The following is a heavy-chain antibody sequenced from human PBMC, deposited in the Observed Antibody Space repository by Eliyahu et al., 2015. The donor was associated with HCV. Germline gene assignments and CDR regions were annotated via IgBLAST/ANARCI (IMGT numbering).Heavy chain of an antibody. CDR2: IYYSGST. D-gene: IGHD3-22*01. V-gene: IGHV4-59*01. Sequence: IYYSGSTNYNPSLKSRVTISVDTSKNQFSLKLSSVTAADTAVYYCARDRLGYYYDSSGYPHYYYGMDVWGQGTTVTVSS. J-gene: IGHJ6*02. CDR3: ARDRLGYYYDSSGYPHYYYGMDV.